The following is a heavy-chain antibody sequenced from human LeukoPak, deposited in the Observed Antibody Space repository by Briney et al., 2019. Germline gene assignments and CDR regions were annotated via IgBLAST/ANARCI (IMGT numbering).Heavy chain of an antibody. V-gene: IGHV3-23*01. CDR1: GFDFSSNW. CDR2: ISGSAITT. D-gene: IGHD3-22*01. J-gene: IGHJ4*02. Sequence: QPGGSLRLSCAASGFDFSSNWMHWVRHAPGKGLEWVSAISGSAITTFYADSVKGRFTISRDNSKNTLYLQMNSLRVEDTAVYYCAKAQLLGVVITTGFDYWGQGTLVTVSS. CDR3: AKAQLLGVVITTGFDY.